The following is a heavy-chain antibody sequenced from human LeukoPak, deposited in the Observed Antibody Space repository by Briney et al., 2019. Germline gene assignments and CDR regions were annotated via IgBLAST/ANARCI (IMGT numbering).Heavy chain of an antibody. CDR3: ARGKKFNWNDFFDF. D-gene: IGHD1-20*01. CDR1: GGSFSGYY. CDR2: INHSGST. Sequence: PSETLSLTCAVYGGSFSGYYWSWIRQPPGKGLEWIGEINHSGSTNYNPSLKSRVTISVDTSKNQFSLKLSSVTAADTAVYYCARGKKFNWNDFFDFWGQGALVTVSS. J-gene: IGHJ4*02. V-gene: IGHV4-34*01.